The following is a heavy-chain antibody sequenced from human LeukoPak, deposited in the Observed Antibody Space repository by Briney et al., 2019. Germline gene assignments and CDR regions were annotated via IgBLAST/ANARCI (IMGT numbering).Heavy chain of an antibody. CDR3: ARGGYSYGLSYYYYGMDV. CDR2: MNPSSGST. J-gene: IGHJ6*02. V-gene: IGHV1-46*01. CDR1: GYTFTSYY. D-gene: IGHD5-18*01. Sequence: ASVKVSCKASGYTFTSYYMNWVRQAPGQGLEWMGRMNPSSGSTSYAQKFQGRVTMARDTSTSTVYMELSSLRSEGTAVHYCARGGYSYGLSYYYYGMDVWGQGTTVTVSS.